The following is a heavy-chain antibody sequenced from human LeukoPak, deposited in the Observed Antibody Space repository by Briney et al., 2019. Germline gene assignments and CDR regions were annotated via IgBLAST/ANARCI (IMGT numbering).Heavy chain of an antibody. CDR2: INTNSGCT. Sequence: GASVNVSCKSTGYIFTCYYIHWVRQPGGQGLEWMGCINTNSGCTKYAQKFQGRVTMTRDTSINTAYMELSRLRSDDTAVYYCARSLRFYSSGWEVYAFDIWGQGTMVTVSS. J-gene: IGHJ3*02. D-gene: IGHD6-19*01. V-gene: IGHV1-2*02. CDR3: ARSLRFYSSGWEVYAFDI. CDR1: GYIFTCYY.